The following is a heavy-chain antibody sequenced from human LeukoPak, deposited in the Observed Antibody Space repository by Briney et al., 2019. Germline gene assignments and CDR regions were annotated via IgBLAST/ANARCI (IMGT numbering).Heavy chain of an antibody. Sequence: GGSLRLSCAASGFTFSSYGMHWVRQAPGKGLEWVAVIRYDGSNKYYADSVKGRFTISRDNSKNTLYLQMNSLRAEDTAVYYCARSGIAAAGTSNYKYYFDYWGQGTLVTVSS. V-gene: IGHV3-33*01. D-gene: IGHD6-13*01. CDR2: IRYDGSNK. J-gene: IGHJ4*02. CDR3: ARSGIAAAGTSNYKYYFDY. CDR1: GFTFSSYG.